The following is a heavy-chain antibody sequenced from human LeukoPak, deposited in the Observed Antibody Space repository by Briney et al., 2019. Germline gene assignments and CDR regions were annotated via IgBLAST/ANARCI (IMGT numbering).Heavy chain of an antibody. Sequence: SQTLSLTCTVSGGSISSGDYYWSWIRQPAGKGLEWIGRIYTSGSTNYNPSLKSRVTMSVDTSKNQFSLKLSSVTAADTAVYYCAREEDCSSTSCYTAYNWFDPWGQGTLVTVSS. CDR1: GGSISSGDYY. CDR3: AREEDCSSTSCYTAYNWFDP. D-gene: IGHD2-2*02. V-gene: IGHV4-61*02. CDR2: IYTSGST. J-gene: IGHJ5*02.